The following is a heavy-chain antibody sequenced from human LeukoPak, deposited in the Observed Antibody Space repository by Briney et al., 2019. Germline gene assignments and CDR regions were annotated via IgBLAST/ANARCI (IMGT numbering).Heavy chain of an antibody. Sequence: ASVKVSCKASGGTFSSYAISWVRQAPGQGLEWMGGIIPIFGTANYAQKFQGRVTITTDESTSTAYMELSSLRSEDTAVYYCAKVGTAMVLWYFDLWGRGTLVTVSS. D-gene: IGHD5-18*01. V-gene: IGHV1-69*05. CDR3: AKVGTAMVLWYFDL. J-gene: IGHJ2*01. CDR1: GGTFSSYA. CDR2: IIPIFGTA.